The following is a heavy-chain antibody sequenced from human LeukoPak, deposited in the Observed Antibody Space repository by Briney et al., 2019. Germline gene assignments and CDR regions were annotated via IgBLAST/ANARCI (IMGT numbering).Heavy chain of an antibody. D-gene: IGHD2-2*01. CDR1: GFTFSRYA. V-gene: IGHV3-21*05. CDR3: ARDTFQQGLIDS. J-gene: IGHJ4*02. Sequence: KAGGSLRLSCAASGFTFSRYAMNWVRQAPGKGLEWVSYINTDSSDIHYADSVKGRFTISRDNARNTLYLQLSSLRAEDSAVYYCARDTFQQGLIDSWGQGTLVTVSS. CDR2: INTDSSDI.